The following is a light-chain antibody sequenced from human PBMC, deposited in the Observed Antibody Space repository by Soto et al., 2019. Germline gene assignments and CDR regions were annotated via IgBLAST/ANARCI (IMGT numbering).Light chain of an antibody. Sequence: QSALTQPPSASGSPGQSVTISCTGTSSDVGAHNFVSWYQHHPGKAPKLRIYEVNRRPSGVPDRFSGSKSGSTASLTVSGLQPEDEADYYCSSYRGNYNWVFGGGTKLTVL. CDR3: SSYRGNYNWV. J-gene: IGLJ3*02. V-gene: IGLV2-8*01. CDR2: EVN. CDR1: SSDVGAHNF.